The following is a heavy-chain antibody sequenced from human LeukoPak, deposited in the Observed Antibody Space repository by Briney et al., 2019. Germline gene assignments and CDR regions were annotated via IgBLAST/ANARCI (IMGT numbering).Heavy chain of an antibody. CDR3: ASDSPYYGMDV. CDR1: GFTFSSYA. J-gene: IGHJ6*02. Sequence: GGSLRLACAASGFTFSSYAMSWVRQAPGKGLVWVSRINSDGSSTSYADSVRGRFTISRDNAKNTLYLQMSGLRVEDTAVYHCASDSPYYGMDVWGQGTTVTVSS. V-gene: IGHV3-74*01. CDR2: INSDGSST.